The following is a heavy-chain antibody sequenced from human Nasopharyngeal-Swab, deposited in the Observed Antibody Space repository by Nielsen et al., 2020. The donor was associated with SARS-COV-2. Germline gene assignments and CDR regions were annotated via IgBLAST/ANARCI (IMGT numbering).Heavy chain of an antibody. J-gene: IGHJ5*02. Sequence: ASVQVSCKVSAYTLTELSMHWVRQAPGKGLEWMGGFDPEDGETIYAQKFQGRVTMTEDTSTDTAYMALGSLRSEDTAVYYCATGAVVAATGWFDPWGQGTLVTVSS. D-gene: IGHD2-15*01. V-gene: IGHV1-24*01. CDR3: ATGAVVAATGWFDP. CDR2: FDPEDGET. CDR1: AYTLTELS.